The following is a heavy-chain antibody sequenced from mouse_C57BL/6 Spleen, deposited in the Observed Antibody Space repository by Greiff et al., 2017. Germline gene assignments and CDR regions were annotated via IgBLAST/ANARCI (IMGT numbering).Heavy chain of an antibody. Sequence: VQLVESGPELVKPGASVKISCKASGYAFSSSWMNWVKQRPGKGLEWIGRIYPGDGDTNYNGKFKGKATLTADKSSSTAYMQLSSLTSEDSAVYFCARRRDYYGNLGAMDYWGQGTSVTVSS. CDR3: ARRRDYYGNLGAMDY. CDR1: GYAFSSSW. D-gene: IGHD2-1*01. J-gene: IGHJ4*01. CDR2: IYPGDGDT. V-gene: IGHV1-82*01.